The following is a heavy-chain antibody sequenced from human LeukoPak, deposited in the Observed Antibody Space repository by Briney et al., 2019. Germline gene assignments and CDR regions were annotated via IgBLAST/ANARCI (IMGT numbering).Heavy chain of an antibody. V-gene: IGHV4-61*02. CDR2: IYTSGST. Sequence: PSETLSLTCTVSGGSISSSSYYWSWIRQPAGKGLEWIGRIYTSGSTNYNPSLKSRFTISVDTSKNQFSLKLSSVTAADTAVYYCARDKILEWSDAFDIWGQGTMVTVSS. CDR1: GGSISSSSYY. D-gene: IGHD3-3*01. J-gene: IGHJ3*02. CDR3: ARDKILEWSDAFDI.